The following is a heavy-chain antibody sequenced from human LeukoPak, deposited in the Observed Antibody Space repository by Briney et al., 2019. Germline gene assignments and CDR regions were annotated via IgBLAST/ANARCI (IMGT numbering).Heavy chain of an antibody. V-gene: IGHV4-59*01. CDR2: IYYSGST. J-gene: IGHJ3*02. CDR1: GGSISSYY. D-gene: IGHD6-19*01. Sequence: PSETLSLTCTVSGGSISSYYWSWIRQPPGKGLEWIGYIYYSGSTNYNPSLKSRVTISVDTSKNRFSLKLSSVTAADTAVYYCARAGSYSSGWGAFDIWGQGTMVTVSP. CDR3: ARAGSYSSGWGAFDI.